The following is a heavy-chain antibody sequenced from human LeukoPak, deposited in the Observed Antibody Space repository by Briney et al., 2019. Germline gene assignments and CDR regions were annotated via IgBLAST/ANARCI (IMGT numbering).Heavy chain of an antibody. CDR3: ARGLTGTTITGSFDY. V-gene: IGHV1-2*02. Sequence: ASVKVSCKASGYTFTGYYVHWVRQAPGQGLEWMGWISPNSGSTNYAQKFQGRVTVTRDTSISTAYMELSSLTPDDTAVYYCARGLTGTTITGSFDYWGQGTLVTVSS. CDR1: GYTFTGYY. CDR2: ISPNSGST. D-gene: IGHD5-24*01. J-gene: IGHJ4*02.